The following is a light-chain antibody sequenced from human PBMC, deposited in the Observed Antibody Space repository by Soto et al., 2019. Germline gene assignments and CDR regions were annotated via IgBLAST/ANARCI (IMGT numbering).Light chain of an antibody. Sequence: EIVMTQSPATLAVSPGETATLSCRASESLSGNLAWYQQKPGQAPRLLIFRASTRATGVPARFSGRGSGTEFTLTISGLQSEDFAVYYCHQYSNWPPWTFGPGTKVEIK. CDR1: ESLSGN. V-gene: IGKV3-15*01. CDR3: HQYSNWPPWT. J-gene: IGKJ1*01. CDR2: RAS.